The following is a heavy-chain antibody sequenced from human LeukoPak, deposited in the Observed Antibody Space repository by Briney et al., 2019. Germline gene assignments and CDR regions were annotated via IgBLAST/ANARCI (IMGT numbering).Heavy chain of an antibody. V-gene: IGHV3-23*01. J-gene: IGHJ5*02. D-gene: IGHD6-19*01. CDR2: ISASGDST. Sequence: GGSLRLSCAASGFTFSRYAMSWVRQAPGKGLEWVSGISASGDSTYYADSVKGRSTISRDNSKNTLYLQMSTLRGEDTAVYFCAKPPNQWLELGWLDPWGQGTLVTVSS. CDR1: GFTFSRYA. CDR3: AKPPNQWLELGWLDP.